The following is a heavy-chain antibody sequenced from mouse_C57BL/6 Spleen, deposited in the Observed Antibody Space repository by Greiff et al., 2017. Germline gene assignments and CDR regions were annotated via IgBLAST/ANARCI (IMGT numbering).Heavy chain of an antibody. J-gene: IGHJ3*01. V-gene: IGHV1-82*01. CDR2: IYPGDGDT. CDR1: GYAFSSSW. CDR3: ARSGGRGFAY. D-gene: IGHD3-1*01. Sequence: QVQLKESGPELVKPGASVKISCKASGYAFSSSWMNWVKQRPGKGLEWIGRIYPGDGDTNYNGKVKGKATLTADKSSSTAYMQLSSLTSEDSAVXFCARSGGRGFAYGGQGTLVTVSA.